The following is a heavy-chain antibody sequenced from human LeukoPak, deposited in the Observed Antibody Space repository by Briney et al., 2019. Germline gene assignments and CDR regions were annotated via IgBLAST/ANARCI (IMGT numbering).Heavy chain of an antibody. CDR2: ISSSGSTI. V-gene: IGHV3-11*01. J-gene: IGHJ4*02. D-gene: IGHD6-19*01. Sequence: LSLTCAVYGGSFSGYYMSWIRQAPGKGLEWVSYISSSGSTIYYADSVKGRFTISRDNAKNSLYLQMNSLRAEDTAVYYCARVSSDSLDYWGQGTLVTVSS. CDR3: ARVSSDSLDY. CDR1: GGSFSGYY.